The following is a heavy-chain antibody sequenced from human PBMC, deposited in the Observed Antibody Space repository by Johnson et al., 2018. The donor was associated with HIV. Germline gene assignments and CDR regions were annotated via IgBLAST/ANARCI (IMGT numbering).Heavy chain of an antibody. CDR2: IKSKPDGGTT. D-gene: IGHD1-26*01. Sequence: VQLVESGGGLVHPGGSPRLSCAASGFTFSSYWMSWVRQAPGKGLEWVGRIKSKPDGGTTDYAAPVKGRFTISRDDSKNTLYLQMNSLKTEDTAVYYCTTDRATYDAFDIWGQGTMVTVSS. J-gene: IGHJ3*02. CDR1: GFTFSSYW. CDR3: TTDRATYDAFDI. V-gene: IGHV3-15*01.